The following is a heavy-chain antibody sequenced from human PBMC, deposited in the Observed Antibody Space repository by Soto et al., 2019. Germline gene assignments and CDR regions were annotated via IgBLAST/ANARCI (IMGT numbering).Heavy chain of an antibody. CDR2: TYYRSKWYN. J-gene: IGHJ4*02. V-gene: IGHV6-1*01. CDR3: AREGSSSPPGNFDY. D-gene: IGHD6-13*01. CDR1: GDSVPSKSVL. Sequence: SQTLSLTCAISGDSVPSKSVLWNWIRKPQRRGFEWLGRTYYRSKWYNDYAVSVKSRITINPDKSKNQFSLQLNSVTPEDTAVYYCAREGSSSPPGNFDYWGQGTLVTVSS.